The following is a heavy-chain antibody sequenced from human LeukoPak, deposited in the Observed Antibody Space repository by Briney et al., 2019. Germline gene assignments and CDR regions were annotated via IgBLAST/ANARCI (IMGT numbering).Heavy chain of an antibody. CDR2: IYSGGST. CDR1: GFTVSSNC. J-gene: IGHJ4*02. D-gene: IGHD3-22*01. V-gene: IGHV3-53*01. CDR3: ARDSDYYDSRGSLGAY. Sequence: AGGSLRLSCAASGFTVSSNCMSWVRQAPGKGLEWVSVIYSGGSTYYADSVKGRFTISRDNSKNTLYLQMNSLRAEDTAVYYCARDSDYYDSRGSLGAYWGQGTLVTVSS.